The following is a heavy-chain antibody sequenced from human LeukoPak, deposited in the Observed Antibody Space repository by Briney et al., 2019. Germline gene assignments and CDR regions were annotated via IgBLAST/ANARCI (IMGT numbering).Heavy chain of an antibody. J-gene: IGHJ4*02. D-gene: IGHD3-22*01. Sequence: PGGSLRLSCAASGFTFNNYAMSWVRQAPEKGLEWVSAISGSGGSTYYADSVKGRFTISRDNSKSTLYLQMNSLRAEDTAVYYCAKGLGYYDSSGYDYWGQGTLVTVSS. V-gene: IGHV3-23*01. CDR1: GFTFNNYA. CDR2: ISGSGGST. CDR3: AKGLGYYDSSGYDY.